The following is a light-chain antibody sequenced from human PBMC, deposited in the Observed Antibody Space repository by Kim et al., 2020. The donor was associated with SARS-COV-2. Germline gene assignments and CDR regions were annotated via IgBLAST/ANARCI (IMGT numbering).Light chain of an antibody. V-gene: IGLV1-36*01. CDR1: RSNIGNNA. J-gene: IGLJ3*02. Sequence: RQRVTSSCSGSRSNIGNNAVNWYQQLPGKAPKLLIYYDNQLPSGVSDRFSGSKSGTSASLAISGLQSEDEADYYCAAWDDRLNGPVFGGGTQLTVL. CDR3: AAWDDRLNGPV. CDR2: YDN.